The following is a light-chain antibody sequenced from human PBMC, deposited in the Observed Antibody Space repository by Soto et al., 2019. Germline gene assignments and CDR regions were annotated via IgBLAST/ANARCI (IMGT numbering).Light chain of an antibody. J-gene: IGKJ2*01. V-gene: IGKV1-27*01. Sequence: DIQMTQSPSSLPASVGDRVTITCRASQGISNYLAWYQQKPGKVPKLLIYAASTLQSGVPSRFSGSGSGTDFTLTSRSLQPEDVATYYCQKYNSAPTFGQGTKLEIK. CDR2: AAS. CDR3: QKYNSAPT. CDR1: QGISNY.